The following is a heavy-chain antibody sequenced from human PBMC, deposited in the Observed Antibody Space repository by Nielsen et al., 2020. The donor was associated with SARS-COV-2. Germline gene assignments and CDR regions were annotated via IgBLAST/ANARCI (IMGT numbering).Heavy chain of an antibody. CDR2: IIPIFGTA. D-gene: IGHD3-3*01. V-gene: IGHV1-69*01. CDR3: AIATFLYYDFWSGYSVNYYYYMDV. J-gene: IGHJ6*03. Sequence: WVRQAPGQGLEWMGGIIPIFGTANYAQKFQGRVTITADESTSTAYMELSSLRSEDTAVCYCAIATFLYYDFWSGYSVNYYYYMDVWGKGTTVTVSS.